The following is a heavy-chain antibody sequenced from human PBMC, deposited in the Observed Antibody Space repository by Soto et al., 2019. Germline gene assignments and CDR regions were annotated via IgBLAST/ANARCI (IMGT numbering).Heavy chain of an antibody. V-gene: IGHV1-18*01. CDR3: XXXSPXVDY. CDR2: ISAYNGNT. Sequence: QVQLVQSGAEVKKPGASVKVSCKASGYTFTSYGISWVRQAPGQGLEWMGWISAYNGNTKNAQKLQGRVTMTTDTSTSTAYMELXXLRSDDTAXXXXXXXSPXVDYWGQGTLVTVSS. CDR1: GYTFTSYG. J-gene: IGHJ4*02.